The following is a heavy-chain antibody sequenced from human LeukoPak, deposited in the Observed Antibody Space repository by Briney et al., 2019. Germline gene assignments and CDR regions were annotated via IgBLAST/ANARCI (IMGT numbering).Heavy chain of an antibody. CDR3: AKSFSETERATITAY. CDR2: IYNSGTT. D-gene: IGHD5-24*01. J-gene: IGHJ4*02. Sequence: SETLSLTCTVSGGSISSNFWSWIRQPPGKGLEDIGYIYNSGTTNYNPSLKSRVTISVDTSKNQLSLKLSSVTAADTAIYYCAKSFSETERATITAYWGQGTLVTVSS. CDR1: GGSISSNF. V-gene: IGHV4-59*01.